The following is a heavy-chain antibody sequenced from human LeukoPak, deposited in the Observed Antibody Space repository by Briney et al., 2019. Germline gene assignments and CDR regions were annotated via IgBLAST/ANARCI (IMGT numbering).Heavy chain of an antibody. V-gene: IGHV3-9*01. CDR2: ISWDSGSI. Sequence: PGGSLRLSCAASGFTFDDYAMHRVRQAPGKGLEWVSGISWDSGSIGYADSVKGRFTISRDNAKNSLYLQMNSLRAEDTALYYCAKDIRPHYYYYGMDVWGQGTTVTVSS. J-gene: IGHJ6*02. CDR1: GFTFDDYA. CDR3: AKDIRPHYYYYGMDV.